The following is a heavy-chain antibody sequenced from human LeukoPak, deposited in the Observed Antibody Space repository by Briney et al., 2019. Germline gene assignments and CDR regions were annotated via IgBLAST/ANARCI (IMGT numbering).Heavy chain of an antibody. CDR2: FYSGGTT. J-gene: IGHJ6*02. CDR3: ARDGSVAAAGYYYYYGMDV. D-gene: IGHD6-13*01. CDR1: GFTVSSNY. Sequence: PGGSLRLSCAASGFTVSSNYMNWVRQAPGKGLEWVSVFYSGGTTYYADSVKGRFTISRDNSKNTLYLQMNSLRAEDTAVYYCARDGSVAAAGYYYYYGMDVWGQGTTVTVSS. V-gene: IGHV3-66*01.